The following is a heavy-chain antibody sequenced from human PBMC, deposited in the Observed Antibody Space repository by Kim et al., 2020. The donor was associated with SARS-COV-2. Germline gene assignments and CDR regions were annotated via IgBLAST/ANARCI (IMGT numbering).Heavy chain of an antibody. CDR2: ISSSSSTI. CDR1: GFTFSSYS. CDR3: ARDSTGSSWTYYYYYYGMDV. Sequence: GGSLRLSCAASGFTFSSYSMNWVRQAPGKGLEWVSYISSSSSTIYYADSVKGRFTISRDNAKNSLYLQMNSLRDEDTAVYYCARDSTGSSWTYYYYYYGMDVWGQGTTVTVSS. D-gene: IGHD6-13*01. J-gene: IGHJ6*02. V-gene: IGHV3-48*02.